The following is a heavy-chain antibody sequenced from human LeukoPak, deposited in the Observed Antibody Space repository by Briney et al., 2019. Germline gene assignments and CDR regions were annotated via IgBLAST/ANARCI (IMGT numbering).Heavy chain of an antibody. D-gene: IGHD2-21*01. CDR2: ISGSGTTT. J-gene: IGHJ4*02. V-gene: IGHV3-23*01. CDR1: GFSFSSYS. Sequence: GGSLRLSCAASGFSFSSYSMNWVRQAPGKGLEWVPAISGSGTTTYYADSVKGRFTISRDTSKSTLYLQMNSLRAEDTAVYYCAKGALLPAGHIRYFFDYWGQGTLVTVSS. CDR3: AKGALLPAGHIRYFFDY.